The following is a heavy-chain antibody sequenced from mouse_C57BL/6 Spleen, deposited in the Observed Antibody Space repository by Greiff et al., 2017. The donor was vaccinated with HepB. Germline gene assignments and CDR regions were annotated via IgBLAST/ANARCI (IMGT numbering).Heavy chain of an antibody. CDR2: ISYDGSN. V-gene: IGHV3-6*01. CDR1: GYSITSGYY. Sequence: EVKVEESGPGLVKPSQSLSLTCSVPGYSITSGYYWNWIRQFPGNKLAWMGYISYDGSNNYNPSLKNRISITRDTSKNQFFLKLNSVTTEDTATYYCARGEPDGVDYWGQGTTLTVSS. CDR3: ARGEPDGVDY. J-gene: IGHJ2*01.